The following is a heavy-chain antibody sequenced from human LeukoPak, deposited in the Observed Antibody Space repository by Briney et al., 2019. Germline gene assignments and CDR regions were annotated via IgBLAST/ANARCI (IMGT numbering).Heavy chain of an antibody. V-gene: IGHV4-59*12. J-gene: IGHJ5*02. D-gene: IGHD3-22*01. CDR3: AGAETYYYDSSGYSLLRWFDP. Sequence: SETLSLTCTVSGGSISSYYWSWIRQPPGKGLEWIGYIYYSGSTNYNPSLKSRVTISVDTSKNQFSLKLSSVTAADTAVYYCAGAETYYYDSSGYSLLRWFDPWGQGTLVTVSS. CDR2: IYYSGST. CDR1: GGSISSYY.